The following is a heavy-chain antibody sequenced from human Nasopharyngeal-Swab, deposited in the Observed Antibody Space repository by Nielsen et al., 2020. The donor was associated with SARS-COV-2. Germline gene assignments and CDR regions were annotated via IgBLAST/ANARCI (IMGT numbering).Heavy chain of an antibody. CDR1: GDSASSNSAA. D-gene: IGHD1-14*01. Sequence: SQTLSLTCAISGDSASSNSAAWSWIRQSPSRGLEWLGRTYYRSKWYFNYGTSVKGRITINPDTSNNQFSLQLSSVTPEDTAVYYCARIAQAAEPHWGQGTLVTVSS. V-gene: IGHV6-1*01. CDR2: TYYRSKWYF. J-gene: IGHJ4*02. CDR3: ARIAQAAEPH.